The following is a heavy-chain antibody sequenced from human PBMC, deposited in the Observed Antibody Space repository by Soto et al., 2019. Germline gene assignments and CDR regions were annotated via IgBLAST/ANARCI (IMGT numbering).Heavy chain of an antibody. CDR2: ISSSGSTI. J-gene: IGHJ4*02. D-gene: IGHD6-19*01. CDR1: GFTFSSYE. V-gene: IGHV3-48*03. Sequence: PGGSLRLSCAASGFTFSSYEMNWVRQAPGKGLEWVSYISSSGSTIYYADSVKGRFTISRDNAKNSLYLQMNSLRAEDTAVYYCARDLAVAGTFDYWGQGTLVTSPQ. CDR3: ARDLAVAGTFDY.